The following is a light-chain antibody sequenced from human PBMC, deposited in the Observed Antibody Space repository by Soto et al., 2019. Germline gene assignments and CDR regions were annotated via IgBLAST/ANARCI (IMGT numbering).Light chain of an antibody. CDR3: QQYNNWPPWT. V-gene: IGKV3-15*01. CDR2: GAS. CDR1: QRVSSN. Sequence: EIVMTQSPATLSVSPGERATLSCRASQRVSSNLAWYQQKPGQAPRLLIYGASTRATGIPARFSGSGSGTEFTLTISSLQSEEFAVYYCQQYNNWPPWTFGQGTKVEMK. J-gene: IGKJ1*01.